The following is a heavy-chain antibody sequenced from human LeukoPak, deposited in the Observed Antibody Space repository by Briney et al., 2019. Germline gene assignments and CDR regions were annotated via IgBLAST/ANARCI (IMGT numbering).Heavy chain of an antibody. CDR3: ARDITYGDYWFDP. V-gene: IGHV4-39*07. D-gene: IGHD4-17*01. CDR2: IYYSGST. Sequence: PSETLSLTCTVSGGSISSSSYYWGWIRQPPGKGLEWIGSIYYSGSTYYNPSLKSRVTISVDTSKNQFSLKLSSVTAADTAVYYCARDITYGDYWFDPWGQGTLVTVSS. J-gene: IGHJ5*02. CDR1: GGSISSSSYY.